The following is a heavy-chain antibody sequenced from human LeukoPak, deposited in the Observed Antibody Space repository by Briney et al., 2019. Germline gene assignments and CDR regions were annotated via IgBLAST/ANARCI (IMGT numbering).Heavy chain of an antibody. D-gene: IGHD2-2*01. CDR3: ARGRYLLGYCSSTSCYGGDC. Sequence: ASVKVSFKASGYTFTSYDINWVRQATGQGLEWMGWMNPNSGNTGYAQKFQGRVTMTRNTSISTAYMELSSLRSEDTAVYYCARGRYLLGYCSSTSCYGGDCWGQGTLVTVSS. J-gene: IGHJ4*02. V-gene: IGHV1-8*01. CDR1: GYTFTSYD. CDR2: MNPNSGNT.